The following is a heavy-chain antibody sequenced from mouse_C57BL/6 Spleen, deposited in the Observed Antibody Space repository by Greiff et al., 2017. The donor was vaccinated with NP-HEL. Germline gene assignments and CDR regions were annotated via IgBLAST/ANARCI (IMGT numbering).Heavy chain of an antibody. V-gene: IGHV1-72*01. D-gene: IGHD4-1*01. Sequence: VQLQQSGAELVKPGASVKLSCKASGYTFTSYWMHWVKQRPGRGLEWIGRIDPNSGGTKYNEKFKSKATLTVDKPSSTAYMQLSSLTSEDSAVYYCARSKLTGDPYFDYWGQGTTLTVSS. CDR3: ARSKLTGDPYFDY. J-gene: IGHJ2*01. CDR1: GYTFTSYW. CDR2: IDPNSGGT.